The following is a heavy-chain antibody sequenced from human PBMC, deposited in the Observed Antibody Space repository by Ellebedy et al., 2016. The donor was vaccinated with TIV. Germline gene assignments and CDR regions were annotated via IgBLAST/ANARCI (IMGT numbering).Heavy chain of an antibody. CDR1: GFTFSRYN. Sequence: GESLKISCAASGFTFSRYNMNWVRQAPGKGLDWVSYISSSGDTIFYADPVKGRFSTSRDNAESSLYLHMSSLRDADTAVYYCSREGSGFDPWGQGTLVTVSS. J-gene: IGHJ5*02. CDR2: ISSSGDTI. CDR3: SREGSGFDP. V-gene: IGHV3-48*02.